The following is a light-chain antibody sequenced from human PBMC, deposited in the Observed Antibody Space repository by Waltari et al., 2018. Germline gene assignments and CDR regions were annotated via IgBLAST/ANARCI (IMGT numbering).Light chain of an antibody. V-gene: IGKV1-5*03. CDR2: KAS. CDR1: QSVSTW. CDR3: QQYMTYWT. Sequence: IQMTQSPSTLSASVGDRVTMTCRASQSVSTWVAWYQQIPGTAPKLIISKASTLQTGVPSRFSGSGSGTEFRLTISGVQSEDLGTYYCQQYMTYWTFGQGTRVEI. J-gene: IGKJ1*01.